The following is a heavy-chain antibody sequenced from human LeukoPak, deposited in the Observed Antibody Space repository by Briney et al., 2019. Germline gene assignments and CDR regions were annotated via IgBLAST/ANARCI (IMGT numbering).Heavy chain of an antibody. V-gene: IGHV4-39*07. Sequence: SETLSLTCTVSGGSISSSSYYWGWIRQPPGKGLEWIGSIYYSGSTYYNPSLKRRVTISVDTSKNQFSLKLSSVTAADTAVYYCARTNYDYVWGSYRYYYYYYMDVWGKGTTVTVSS. CDR3: ARTNYDYVWGSYRYYYYYYMDV. J-gene: IGHJ6*03. CDR1: GGSISSSSYY. D-gene: IGHD3-16*02. CDR2: IYYSGST.